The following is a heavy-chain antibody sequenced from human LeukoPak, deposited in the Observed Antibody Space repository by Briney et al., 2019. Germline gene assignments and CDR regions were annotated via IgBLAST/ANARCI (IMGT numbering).Heavy chain of an antibody. Sequence: GGSLRLSCAASGFTFSSYAMSWVRQAPGKGLEWVSTINGGGVNTHYADSVGGRFTISRDNSKNTLYLQMNSLRAEDTAVYYCAIVTTDRPFDYWGQGTLVTVSS. V-gene: IGHV3-23*01. CDR3: AIVTTDRPFDY. J-gene: IGHJ4*02. CDR2: INGGGVNT. CDR1: GFTFSSYA. D-gene: IGHD4-17*01.